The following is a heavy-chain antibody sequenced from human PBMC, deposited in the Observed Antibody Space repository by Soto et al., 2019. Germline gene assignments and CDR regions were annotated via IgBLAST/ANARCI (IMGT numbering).Heavy chain of an antibody. Sequence: GGSLRLSCAASGFTFSNFAMSWVRHAPGKGLEWVSEISGSTGTTYYADSVKGRFIISRDNAKNSLYLQMNSLRAEDTAVYYWATRSRGYSGYVKYWGQGTVVTVAS. J-gene: IGHJ4*02. CDR2: ISGSTGTT. CDR1: GFTFSNFA. V-gene: IGHV3-23*01. D-gene: IGHD5-12*01. CDR3: ATRSRGYSGYVKY.